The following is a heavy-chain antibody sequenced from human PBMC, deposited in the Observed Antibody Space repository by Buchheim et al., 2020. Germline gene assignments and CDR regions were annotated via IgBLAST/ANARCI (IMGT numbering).Heavy chain of an antibody. D-gene: IGHD2-2*01. CDR2: ISVSGGST. V-gene: IGHV3-23*01. Sequence: EVQLLESGGGLVQPGGSLRLSCAASGFTFSSYAMSWVRQAPGKGLEWVSAISVSGGSTYYADSVKGQFTISRDNSKNTLYLQMNSLRAEDTAVYFCGRYCSSTSCTPYYYYGMDVWGQGTT. CDR3: GRYCSSTSCTPYYYYGMDV. J-gene: IGHJ6*02. CDR1: GFTFSSYA.